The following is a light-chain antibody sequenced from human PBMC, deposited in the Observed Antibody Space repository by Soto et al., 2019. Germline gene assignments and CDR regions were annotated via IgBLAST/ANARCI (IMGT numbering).Light chain of an antibody. V-gene: IGKV3-15*01. CDR1: QSVGSS. Sequence: IVMTQSPATRSVSPGERVTLSCRASQSVGSSLAWYKQKPGQAPRLLIYGASTRATGIPARFSGSGSGTDFTLAISSLQSEDFAVYYCQQYNNWPPITVGQGTLLEI. CDR3: QQYNNWPPIT. J-gene: IGKJ5*01. CDR2: GAS.